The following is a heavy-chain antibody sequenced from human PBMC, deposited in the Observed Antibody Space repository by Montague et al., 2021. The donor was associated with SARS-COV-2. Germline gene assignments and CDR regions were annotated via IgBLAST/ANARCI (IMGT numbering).Heavy chain of an antibody. D-gene: IGHD3-3*01. CDR2: IYWDGDK. V-gene: IGHV2-5*02. CDR3: AHLHTGFWSAYYST. CDR1: GFSLSTNGVG. J-gene: IGHJ5*02. Sequence: PALVKPTQTLTLTCTFSGFSLSTNGVGVGWIRQPPGKALEWLALIYWDGDKRYSPSLMSRLTISRGTSKNQVVLTMTNVDPVDTATYYCAHLHTGFWSAYYSTWGQGTLVTVSS.